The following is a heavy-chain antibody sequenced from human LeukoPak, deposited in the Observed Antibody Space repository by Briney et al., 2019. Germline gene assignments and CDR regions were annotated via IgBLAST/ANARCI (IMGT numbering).Heavy chain of an antibody. Sequence: GGSLRLSCAASGFTFSSYSMNWVRQAPGKELEWVSSISSSSSYIYYADSVKGRFTISRDNAKNSLYLQMNSLRAEDTAVYYCAKDVGYDSSGYSIDYFDYWGQGTLVTVSS. CDR3: AKDVGYDSSGYSIDYFDY. CDR1: GFTFSSYS. D-gene: IGHD3-22*01. V-gene: IGHV3-21*01. CDR2: ISSSSSYI. J-gene: IGHJ4*02.